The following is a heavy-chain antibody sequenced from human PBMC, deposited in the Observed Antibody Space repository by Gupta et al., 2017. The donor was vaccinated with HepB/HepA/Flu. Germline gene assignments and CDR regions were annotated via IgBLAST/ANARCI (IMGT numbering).Heavy chain of an antibody. CDR2: INSDGSTT. D-gene: IGHD3-9*01. J-gene: IGHJ4*02. CDR3: ARAGYYRFDY. Sequence: EVQLVESGGGLVQPGWSLRLSCTASGFTFSSYWMHWVRQVPGKGLLWVSRINSDGSTTNYADSVKGRFTISRDNAKNTLYLQMNSLRAEDTAVYFCARAGYYRFDYWGQGTLVTVSS. CDR1: GFTFSSYW. V-gene: IGHV3-74*01.